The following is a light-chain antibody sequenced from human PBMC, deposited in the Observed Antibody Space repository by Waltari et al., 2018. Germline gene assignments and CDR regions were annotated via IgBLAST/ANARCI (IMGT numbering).Light chain of an antibody. J-gene: IGKJ1*01. CDR1: QSVNNY. Sequence: EIVLTQSPATLSLSPGERATLSCRASQSVNNYLAWFQQKPGQAPRLRIYDTSNRATGIPARFSGSGSGTDFTLTISSLEPEDFVVYYCQQRSNWPWTFGQGTKVEIK. CDR2: DTS. V-gene: IGKV3-11*01. CDR3: QQRSNWPWT.